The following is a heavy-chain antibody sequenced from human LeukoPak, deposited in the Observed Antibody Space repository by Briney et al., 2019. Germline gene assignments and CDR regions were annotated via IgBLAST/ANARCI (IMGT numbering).Heavy chain of an antibody. CDR2: IIPIFGTA. V-gene: IGHV1-69*01. CDR1: GGTFSSYA. CDR3: ARGLVPAAPPEGWFDP. J-gene: IGHJ5*02. Sequence: GASVKVSCKASGGTFSSYAISWVRQAPGQGLEWMGGIIPIFGTANYAQKFQGRVTITADESTSTAYMELSSLRSEDTAVYYCARGLVPAAPPEGWFDPWGQGTLVTVSS. D-gene: IGHD2-2*01.